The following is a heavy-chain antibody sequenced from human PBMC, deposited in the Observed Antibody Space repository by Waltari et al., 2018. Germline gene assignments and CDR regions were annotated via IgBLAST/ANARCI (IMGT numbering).Heavy chain of an antibody. D-gene: IGHD3-10*01. Sequence: QVQLVQSGAEVKKPGSSVKVSCKASGGTFSSYAISWVRQAPGQGLEWMVGIIPILGIANYAQKFQGRVTITADESTSTAYMELSSLRSEDTAVYYCARDVGDTYYYGSGSYYSWGQGTLVTVSS. J-gene: IGHJ4*02. CDR3: ARDVGDTYYYGSGSYYS. CDR1: GGTFSSYA. CDR2: IIPILGIA. V-gene: IGHV1-69*04.